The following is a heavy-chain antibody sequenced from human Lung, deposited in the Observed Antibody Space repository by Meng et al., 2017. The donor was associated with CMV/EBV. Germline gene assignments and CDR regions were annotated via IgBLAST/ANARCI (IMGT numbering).Heavy chain of an antibody. CDR2: ISYDGSNK. CDR3: ARDPDYVQSYYFDY. D-gene: IGHD4-17*01. Sequence: LGPGGGVVTPGWSLRLSCAASGFTFSSYAMHWFRQAPGKGLGWLAVISYDGSNKYYADSVKGRFTISRDNSKNTLYLQMNSLRAEDTAVYYCARDPDYVQSYYFDYWGQGTLVTGSS. CDR1: GFTFSSYA. J-gene: IGHJ4*02. V-gene: IGHV3-30-3*01.